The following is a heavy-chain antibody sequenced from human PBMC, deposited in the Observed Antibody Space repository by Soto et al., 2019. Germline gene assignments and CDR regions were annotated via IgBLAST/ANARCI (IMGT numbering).Heavy chain of an antibody. CDR1: GFTFSSYG. J-gene: IGHJ4*02. Sequence: PGGSLRLSCSASGFTFSSYGMHWVRQAPGKGLEWVAVISYDGSNKYYADSVKGRFTISRDNSKNTLYLQMNSLRAEDTAVYYCAKDYQSGPNDYWGQGTLVTSPQ. CDR3: AKDYQSGPNDY. D-gene: IGHD1-26*01. V-gene: IGHV3-30*18. CDR2: ISYDGSNK.